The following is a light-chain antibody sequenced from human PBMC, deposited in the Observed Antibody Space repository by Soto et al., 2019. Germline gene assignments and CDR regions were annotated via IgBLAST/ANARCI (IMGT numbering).Light chain of an antibody. J-gene: IGKJ4*01. CDR2: GAV. V-gene: IGKV1-39*01. Sequence: DIQMTQSPSSLSASVGDRVTITCRASQNIRSYLNWYQQKSGTAPKLLIYGAVSLRSGVPSRFSGSGSGTDFTLTISSLQPEDFATYYCQHSYSTPLAFGGGTKVEIK. CDR3: QHSYSTPLA. CDR1: QNIRSY.